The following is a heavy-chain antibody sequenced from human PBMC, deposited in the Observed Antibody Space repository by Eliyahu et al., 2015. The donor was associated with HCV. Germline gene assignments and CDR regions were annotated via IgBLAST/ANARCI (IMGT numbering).Heavy chain of an antibody. Sequence: EVQLVESGGGLVQPGGSLRLSCAASGLPLVAYGWXWVRQAPGKGLEWVSYISGSSSTIYYADSVKGRFTISRDNATNSLYLQMNSLRDEDTAVYYCARDSQLGYYYYYYMDVWGKGTTVTVSS. J-gene: IGHJ6*03. CDR2: ISGSSSTI. CDR1: GLPLVAYG. D-gene: IGHD5-18*01. CDR3: ARDSQLGYYYYYYMDV. V-gene: IGHV3-48*02.